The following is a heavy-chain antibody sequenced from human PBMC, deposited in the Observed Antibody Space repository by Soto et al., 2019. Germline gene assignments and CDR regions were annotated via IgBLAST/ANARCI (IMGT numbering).Heavy chain of an antibody. Sequence: PGESLKISCAASGFTFSSYGMHWVRQAPGKGLEWVAVISYDGSNKYYADSVKGRFTISRDNSKNTLYLQMNSLRAEDTAVYYCAKDPYYSSSWLYYYYGMDVWGQGTTVTVSS. D-gene: IGHD6-13*01. CDR1: GFTFSSYG. CDR3: AKDPYYSSSWLYYYYGMDV. CDR2: ISYDGSNK. J-gene: IGHJ6*02. V-gene: IGHV3-30*18.